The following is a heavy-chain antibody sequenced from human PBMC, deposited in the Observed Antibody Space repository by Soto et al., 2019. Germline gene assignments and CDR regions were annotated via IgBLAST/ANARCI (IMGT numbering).Heavy chain of an antibody. J-gene: IGHJ4*02. CDR2: ISSSSSTI. V-gene: IGHV3-48*02. D-gene: IGHD5-12*01. Sequence: HPGGSLRLSCAASGFTFSSYSMNWVRQAPGKGLEWVSYISSSSSTIYYADSVKGRFTISRDNAKNSLYLQMNSLRDEDTAVYYCAVPRGYSGYDGYDYWGQGTLVTVSS. CDR1: GFTFSSYS. CDR3: AVPRGYSGYDGYDY.